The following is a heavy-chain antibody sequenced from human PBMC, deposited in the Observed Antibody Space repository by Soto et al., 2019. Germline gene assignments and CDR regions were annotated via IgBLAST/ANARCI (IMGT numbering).Heavy chain of an antibody. V-gene: IGHV5-51*01. CDR2: IYPGDSDT. Sequence: LVVDMAVKSQEWMGIIYPGDSDTSYSTSFQGQVTISADKSSSTAYLQWNSLKASDNSMYFCARLDHYDTSLRSTRDFDYWGPGTLVTVSS. J-gene: IGHJ4*02. D-gene: IGHD3-22*01. CDR3: ARLDHYDTSLRSTRDFDY.